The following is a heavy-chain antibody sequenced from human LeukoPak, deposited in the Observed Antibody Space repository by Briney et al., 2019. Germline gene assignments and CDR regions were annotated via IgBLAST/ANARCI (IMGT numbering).Heavy chain of an antibody. CDR2: IYYSGST. CDR1: GGSISSYY. CDR3: ASLTSLGLIDD. J-gene: IGHJ4*02. V-gene: IGHV4-59*01. Sequence: SETLSLTCTVSGGSISSYYWSWIRQPPGKGLEWIGYIYYSGSTNYNPSLKSRVTISVDTSKNQFSLKLSSVTAADTAVYYCASLTSLGLIDDWGQGTLVTVSP. D-gene: IGHD3-22*01.